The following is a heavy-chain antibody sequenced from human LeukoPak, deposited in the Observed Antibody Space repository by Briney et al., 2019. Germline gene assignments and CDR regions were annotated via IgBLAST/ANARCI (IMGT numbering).Heavy chain of an antibody. Sequence: GGSLRLSCAASGFTFSSYAMSWVRQAPGKGLEWVSAISGSGGSTYYADSVKGRFTISRDNSKNTLYLQMNSLRAEDTAVYYCAKEGGFRTLNGNYFDYWGQGTLVTVSS. J-gene: IGHJ4*02. CDR3: AKEGGFRTLNGNYFDY. D-gene: IGHD2-2*01. CDR2: ISGSGGST. CDR1: GFTFSSYA. V-gene: IGHV3-23*01.